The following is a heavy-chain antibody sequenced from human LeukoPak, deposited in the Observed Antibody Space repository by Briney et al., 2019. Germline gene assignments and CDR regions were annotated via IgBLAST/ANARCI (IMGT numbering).Heavy chain of an antibody. V-gene: IGHV4-4*02. CDR2: VHLNGAT. Sequence: SETLSPTCAVSGGSITTTNWWSWVRQPPGKGLEWIGEVHLNGATNYNPSLESRFSMSIDKSNNHLSLEVTSVTAADTAMYYCTRESGAFSPFGFWGQGTLVTVSS. D-gene: IGHD1-26*01. CDR3: TRESGAFSPFGF. J-gene: IGHJ4*02. CDR1: GGSITTTNW.